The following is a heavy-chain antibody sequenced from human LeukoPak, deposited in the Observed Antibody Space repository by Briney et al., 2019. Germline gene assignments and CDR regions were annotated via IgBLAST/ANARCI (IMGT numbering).Heavy chain of an antibody. CDR1: GGSISSSSYY. J-gene: IGHJ5*02. CDR2: IYYSGST. CDR3: ARDDYRGVTNFDP. Sequence: SETLSLTCTVSGGSISSSSYYWGWIRQPPGKGLEWIGSIYYSGSTYYNPSLKSRVTISVDTSKNQFSLKLSSVTAADTAVYYCARDDYRGVTNFDPWGQGTLVTVSS. V-gene: IGHV4-39*07. D-gene: IGHD3-10*01.